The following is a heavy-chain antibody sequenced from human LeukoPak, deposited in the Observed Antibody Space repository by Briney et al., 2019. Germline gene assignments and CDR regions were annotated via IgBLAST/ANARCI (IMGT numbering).Heavy chain of an antibody. D-gene: IGHD5-18*01. J-gene: IGHJ3*02. CDR1: GYTFASIG. CDR2: ISPYNGNT. V-gene: IGHV1-18*01. CDR3: ARGYSPHDAFDI. Sequence: ASVKVSCKASGYTFASIGISWVRQAPGQGLEWMGWISPYNGNTEYAQKFQGRVTMTRDTSTSTVYMELSSLRSEDTAVYYCARGYSPHDAFDIWGQGTMVTVSS.